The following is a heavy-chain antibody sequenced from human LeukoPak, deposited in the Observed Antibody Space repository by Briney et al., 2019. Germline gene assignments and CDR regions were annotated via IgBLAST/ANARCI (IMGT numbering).Heavy chain of an antibody. J-gene: IGHJ5*02. D-gene: IGHD5-12*01. CDR2: VSAYNGNT. V-gene: IGHV1-18*04. Sequence: ASVKVSCKASGYTFTGYYMSWVRQAPGQGLEWMGWVSAYNGNTNYAQKLQGRVTMTTDTSTSTAYMELRSLRSDDTAVYYCARDLAVATVAGFDPWGQGTLVTVSS. CDR1: GYTFTGYY. CDR3: ARDLAVATVAGFDP.